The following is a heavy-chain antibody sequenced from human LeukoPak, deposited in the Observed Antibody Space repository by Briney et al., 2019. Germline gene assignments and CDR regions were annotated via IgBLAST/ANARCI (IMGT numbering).Heavy chain of an antibody. CDR2: IHPGDSDT. D-gene: IGHD5-18*01. CDR3: ARRGYSYGLGYYYYGMDV. Sequence: GESLKISCKGSGYSFTSYWIGWVRQMPGKGLEWMGIIHPGDSDTRYSPSFQGQVTISADKSISTAYLQWSSLKASDTAMYYCARRGYSYGLGYYYYGMDVWGKGTTVTVSS. V-gene: IGHV5-51*01. CDR1: GYSFTSYW. J-gene: IGHJ6*04.